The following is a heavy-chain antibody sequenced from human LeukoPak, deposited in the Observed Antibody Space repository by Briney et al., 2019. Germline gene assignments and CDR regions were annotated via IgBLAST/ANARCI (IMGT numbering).Heavy chain of an antibody. J-gene: IGHJ6*02. Sequence: GGSLRLSCAASGFTFSSYSMNWVRQAPGKGLEWVSSISSSSSYIYYADSVKGRLTISRDNAKNSLYLQMNSLRAEDTAVYYCARDVSIYGYYYYGMDVWGQGTTVTVSS. CDR3: ARDVSIYGYYYYGMDV. V-gene: IGHV3-21*01. CDR2: ISSSSSYI. D-gene: IGHD2/OR15-2a*01. CDR1: GFTFSSYS.